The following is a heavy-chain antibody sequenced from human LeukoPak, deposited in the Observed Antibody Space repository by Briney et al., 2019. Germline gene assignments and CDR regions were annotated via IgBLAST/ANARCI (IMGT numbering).Heavy chain of an antibody. CDR1: GFTFSSYS. CDR2: ISSSSSNI. V-gene: IGHV3-21*01. J-gene: IGHJ4*02. CDR3: ARDPPHRFTMIEKDS. Sequence: GGSLRLSCAASGFTFSSYSMNWVRQAPGKGLEWVSSISSSSSNIYYADSVKGRFTISRDNAKNSVYLQMNSLRAEDTAVYYCARDPPHRFTMIEKDSWGQGILVTVSS. D-gene: IGHD3-22*01.